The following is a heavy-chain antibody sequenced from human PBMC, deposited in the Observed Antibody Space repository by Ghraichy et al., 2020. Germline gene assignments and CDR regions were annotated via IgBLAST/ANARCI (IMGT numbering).Heavy chain of an antibody. J-gene: IGHJ4*02. D-gene: IGHD2-2*01. CDR3: GSSGTSLFLPRVDY. Sequence: GGSLRLSCAASGFNFRSYCMNWVRQAPGKGLEWVSSISSGSGYISYADSVKRRFTISRDDARTSLYLQMTSMRAEDTAVYYCGSSGTSLFLPRVDYWGEGSLVAVSS. V-gene: IGHV3-21*01. CDR2: ISSGSGYI. CDR1: GFNFRSYC.